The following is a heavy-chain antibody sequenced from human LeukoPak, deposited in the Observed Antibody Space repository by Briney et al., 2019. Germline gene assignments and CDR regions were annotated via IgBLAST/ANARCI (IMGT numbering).Heavy chain of an antibody. CDR3: ARTALAAYSSGWYYFDY. CDR2: INPNSGGT. J-gene: IGHJ4*02. CDR1: GYTFTGYY. Sequence: ASVTVSCKASGYTFTGYYMHWVRQAPGQGLEWMGWINPNSGGTNYAQKFQGRVTMTRDTSISTAYMELSRLRSDDTAVYYCARTALAAYSSGWYYFDYWGQGTLVTVSS. D-gene: IGHD6-19*01. V-gene: IGHV1-2*02.